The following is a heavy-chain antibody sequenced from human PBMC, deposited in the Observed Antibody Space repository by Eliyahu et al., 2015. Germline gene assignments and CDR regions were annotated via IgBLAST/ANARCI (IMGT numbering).Heavy chain of an antibody. Sequence: QVTLRESGPALVKPTQTLXLTCTFSGXSLSTSGMCXSWILXPXGKALEWLXRIDWDDDKYYSTSLKTRLTISKDTSKNQVVLTMTNMDPVDTATYYCARMGTSSSDFDYWGQGTLVTVSS. V-gene: IGHV2-70*15. CDR3: ARMGTSSSDFDY. CDR1: GXSLSTSGMC. D-gene: IGHD6-6*01. J-gene: IGHJ4*02. CDR2: IDWDDDK.